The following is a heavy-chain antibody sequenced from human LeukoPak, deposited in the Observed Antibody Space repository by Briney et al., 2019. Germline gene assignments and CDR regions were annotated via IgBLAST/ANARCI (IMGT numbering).Heavy chain of an antibody. CDR1: GFTFSSYA. CDR3: ARGPPPFPYCSGGSCYSDEFDY. Sequence: PGGSLRLSCAASGFTFSSYAMHWVRQAPGKGLEWVAVISYDGSNKYYADSVKGRFTISRDNSKNTLYLQMNSLRAEDTAVYYCARGPPPFPYCSGGSCYSDEFDYWGQGTLVTVSS. J-gene: IGHJ4*02. D-gene: IGHD2-15*01. CDR2: ISYDGSNK. V-gene: IGHV3-30-3*01.